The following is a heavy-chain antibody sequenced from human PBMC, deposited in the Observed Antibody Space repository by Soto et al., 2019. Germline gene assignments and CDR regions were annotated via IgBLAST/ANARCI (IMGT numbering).Heavy chain of an antibody. J-gene: IGHJ6*02. V-gene: IGHV1-69*01. CDR3: ALWGFRDGNNSKYNYSGMDV. CDR1: GGTFNRYT. CDR2: IIPIFGTA. Sequence: VQLVQSGAEVKKPGSSVKLSCKASGGTFNRYTISWVRQAPGQGLEWMGGIIPIFGTANYAQKFQGRVAIIADESTSAAYMALRSLRSEDTAVYSCALWGFRDGNNSKYNYSGMDVWGQGTTVTVSS. D-gene: IGHD1-1*01.